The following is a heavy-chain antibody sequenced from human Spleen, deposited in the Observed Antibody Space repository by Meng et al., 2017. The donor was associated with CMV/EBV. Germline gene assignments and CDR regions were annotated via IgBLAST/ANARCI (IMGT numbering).Heavy chain of an antibody. Sequence: LRLSCTISGGSISSGDYFWTWVRQHPEKGLEWIGYIYYSGSTYYNPSLRSRVTMSADTSKSQFSLKLISVTAADTAVYYCAGDQGTDYYGSGSYGMAVWGQGTTVTVSS. J-gene: IGHJ6*02. V-gene: IGHV4-31*03. CDR1: GGSISSGDYF. CDR2: IYYSGST. CDR3: AGDQGTDYYGSGSYGMAV. D-gene: IGHD3-10*01.